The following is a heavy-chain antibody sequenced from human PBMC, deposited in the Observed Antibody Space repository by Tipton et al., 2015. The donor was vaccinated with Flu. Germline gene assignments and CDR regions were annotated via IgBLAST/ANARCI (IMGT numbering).Heavy chain of an antibody. D-gene: IGHD2-21*01. J-gene: IGHJ4*02. CDR3: VRQNCGGDCYPDY. V-gene: IGHV5-51*01. CDR1: GSSFSSFW. Sequence: QLVQSGPEVKKPGESLKISCKGSGSSFSSFWIAWVRQMPGKGLEWMGIIYPDDSDTRYSPSFQGQVTFSADKSVNTAYLQWRSLKASDTAIYFCVRQNCGGDCYPDYWGQGTLVTVSS. CDR2: IYPDDSDT.